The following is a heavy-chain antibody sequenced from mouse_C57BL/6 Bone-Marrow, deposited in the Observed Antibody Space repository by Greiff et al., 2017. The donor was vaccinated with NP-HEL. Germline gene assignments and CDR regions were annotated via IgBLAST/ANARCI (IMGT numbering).Heavy chain of an antibody. CDR2: INPNYGTT. CDR3: ARTLYVGYYVGFAY. CDR1: GYSFTDYN. D-gene: IGHD2-3*01. Sequence: VQLQQSGPELVKPGASVKISCKASGYSFTDYNMNWVKQSHGKSLEWIGVINPNYGTTSYNQKFKGKATLTVDQSSSTAYMQLNSLTSEDSAVYYSARTLYVGYYVGFAYWGQGTLVTVSA. V-gene: IGHV1-39*01. J-gene: IGHJ3*01.